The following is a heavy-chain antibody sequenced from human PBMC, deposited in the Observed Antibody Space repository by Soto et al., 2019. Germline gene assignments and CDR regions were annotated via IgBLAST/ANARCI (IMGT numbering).Heavy chain of an antibody. D-gene: IGHD3-10*01. CDR2: IIPIFGTA. V-gene: IGHV1-69*13. CDR1: GGTFSSYA. J-gene: IGHJ4*02. Sequence: ASVKVSCKASGGTFSSYAISWVRQAPGQGLEWMGGIIPIFGTANYAQKLQGRVTTTADESTSTAYMELSSLRSDDTAMYFCSIYPLELFRFDYWGQGTLVTVSS. CDR3: SIYPLELFRFDY.